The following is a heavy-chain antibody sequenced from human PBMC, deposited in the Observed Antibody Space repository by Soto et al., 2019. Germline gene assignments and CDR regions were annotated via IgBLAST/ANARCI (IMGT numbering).Heavy chain of an antibody. CDR1: GFTVSSNY. Sequence: EVQLVESGGGLVQPGGSLRLSCAASGFTVSSNYMTWVRQAPGKGLEWVSVIYSGGSTYYADSVKGRFTISRDNSKNTLYLQMNSMRTEDTAVYYCARAFTLIDWFDPWGQGTLVTVSS. CDR3: ARAFTLIDWFDP. D-gene: IGHD3-22*01. CDR2: IYSGGST. V-gene: IGHV3-66*01. J-gene: IGHJ5*02.